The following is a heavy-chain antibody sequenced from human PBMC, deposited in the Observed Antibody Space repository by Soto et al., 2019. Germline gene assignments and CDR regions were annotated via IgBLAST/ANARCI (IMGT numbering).Heavy chain of an antibody. CDR3: ARDKGYCSSTSCYGGGLDAFDI. CDR1: GYTFTGYY. D-gene: IGHD2-2*01. V-gene: IGHV1-2*04. Sequence: QVQLVQSGAEVKKPGASVKVSCKASGYTFTGYYMHWVRQAPGQGLEWMGWINPNSGGTNYAQKLQGWVTMTRDTSISTAYMELSRLRSDDAAVYYCARDKGYCSSTSCYGGGLDAFDIWGQGTMVTVSS. CDR2: INPNSGGT. J-gene: IGHJ3*02.